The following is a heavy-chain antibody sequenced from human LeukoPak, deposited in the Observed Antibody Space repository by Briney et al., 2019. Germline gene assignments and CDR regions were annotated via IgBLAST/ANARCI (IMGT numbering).Heavy chain of an antibody. CDR1: GGTFSSYA. CDR2: VIPIFGTA. J-gene: IGHJ4*02. D-gene: IGHD2-2*02. CDR3: GRTPRQRLYGDYFDY. V-gene: IGHV1-69*13. Sequence: ASVKVSCKASGGTFSSYAISWVRQAPGQGLEWMGGVIPIFGTANYAQKFQGRVTITADESTSTAYMELSSLRPEDTAVYYFGRTPRQRLYGDYFDYWAEGTLVTVSS.